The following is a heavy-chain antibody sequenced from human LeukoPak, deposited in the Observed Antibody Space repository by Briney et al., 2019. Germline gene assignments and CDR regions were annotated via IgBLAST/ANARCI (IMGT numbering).Heavy chain of an antibody. CDR1: GFTFGSYA. J-gene: IGHJ5*02. Sequence: PGGSLRLSCAASGFTFGSYAMSWVRQAPGKGLEWVSAISGSGGSTYYADSVKGRFTISRDNSKNTLYLQMNSLRAEDTAVYYCAKDPYCSSTSCFSYNWFDPWGQGTLVTVSS. D-gene: IGHD2-2*01. CDR3: AKDPYCSSTSCFSYNWFDP. V-gene: IGHV3-23*01. CDR2: ISGSGGST.